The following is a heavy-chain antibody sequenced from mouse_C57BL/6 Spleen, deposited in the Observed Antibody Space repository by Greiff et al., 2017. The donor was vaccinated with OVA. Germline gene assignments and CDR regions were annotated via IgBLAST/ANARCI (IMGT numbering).Heavy chain of an antibody. CDR2: LHPNSGST. CDR3: ARTDGSSYGYFDV. V-gene: IGHV1-64*01. CDR1: GYTFTRYW. J-gene: IGHJ1*03. D-gene: IGHD1-1*01. Sequence: QVQLQQPGAALVQPGASVKLSCKASGYTFTRYWMHWVKQRPGQGLEWIGMLHPNSGSTNYNEKFKSKATLTVDKSSSTAYMQLSILTSEDSAVYYGARTDGSSYGYFDVWGTGTTVTVSS.